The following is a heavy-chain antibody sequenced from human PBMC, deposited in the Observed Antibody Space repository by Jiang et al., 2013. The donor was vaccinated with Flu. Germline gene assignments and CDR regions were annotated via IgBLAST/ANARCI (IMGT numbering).Heavy chain of an antibody. J-gene: IGHJ5*02. CDR2: ISSSSSYI. Sequence: SSISSSSSYIYYADSVKGRFTISRDNAKNSLYLQMNSLRAEDTAVYYCARTLPRGYSYGYFGPVTPWGQGTLVTVSS. D-gene: IGHD5-18*01. V-gene: IGHV3-21*01. CDR3: ARTLPRGYSYGYFGPVTP.